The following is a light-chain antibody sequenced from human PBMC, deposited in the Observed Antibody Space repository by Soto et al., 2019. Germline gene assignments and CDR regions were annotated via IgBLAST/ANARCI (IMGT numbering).Light chain of an antibody. CDR1: SSDVGSYNR. CDR2: EVS. CDR3: SSYTSSTPYV. Sequence: QSALTQLPSVSGSPGQSVTISCTGTSSDVGSYNRVSWYQQPPGTAPKLMIYEVSNRPSGVPDRFSGSKSGNTASLTISGLQAEDEADYYCSSYTSSTPYVFGTGTKVTVL. J-gene: IGLJ1*01. V-gene: IGLV2-18*02.